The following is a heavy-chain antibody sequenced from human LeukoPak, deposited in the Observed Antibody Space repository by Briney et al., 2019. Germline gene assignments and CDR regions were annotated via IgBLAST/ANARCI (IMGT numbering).Heavy chain of an antibody. D-gene: IGHD2-2*01. J-gene: IGHJ6*02. CDR3: AKGDIVVVPASGGMDV. CDR1: RFTFSSYS. Sequence: SGRSLRLSCAASRFTFSSYSMNWVRQAPKKGLEWVSCVSWNSGGIGYADSVKGRFTIFRDNAKNTLYLKMNSLRAEDTAVYYCAKGDIVVVPASGGMDVWGQGTTVTVSS. CDR2: VSWNSGGI. V-gene: IGHV3-9*01.